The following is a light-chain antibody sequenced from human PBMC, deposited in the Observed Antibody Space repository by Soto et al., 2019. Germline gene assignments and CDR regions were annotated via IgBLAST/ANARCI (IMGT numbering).Light chain of an antibody. CDR2: DVT. J-gene: IGLJ2*01. Sequence: QSVLTQPRSVSGSPGQSVTISCTGTSRDVGGYNYVSWYQHHPGKAPKLMIYDVTKRPSGVPDRFSGSKSGNTASLTISGLQAEDEADYYCCSYAGSLTLVFGGGTKLTVL. CDR3: CSYAGSLTLV. V-gene: IGLV2-11*01. CDR1: SRDVGGYNY.